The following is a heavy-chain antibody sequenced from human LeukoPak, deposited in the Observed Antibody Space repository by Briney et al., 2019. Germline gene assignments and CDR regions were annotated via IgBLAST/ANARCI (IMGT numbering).Heavy chain of an antibody. CDR3: AKAGDGGVDY. D-gene: IGHD4-23*01. Sequence: GGSLRLSCAASGFTFSSYGVHWVRQAPGKGLEWVAVISYDGSNKYYADSVKGRFTISRDNSKNTLYLQMNSLRAEDTAVYYCAKAGDGGVDYWGQGTLVTVSS. V-gene: IGHV3-30*18. CDR1: GFTFSSYG. CDR2: ISYDGSNK. J-gene: IGHJ4*02.